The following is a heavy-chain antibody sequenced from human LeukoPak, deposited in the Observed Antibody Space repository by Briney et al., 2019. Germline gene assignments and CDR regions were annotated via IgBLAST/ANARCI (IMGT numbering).Heavy chain of an antibody. CDR2: ISGSSGST. CDR3: ARGREITVRGHFDY. Sequence: RWGVLGLSCAASGFTFSSYAMSWVRQAPGKGLEWVSSISGSSGSTYYADSVKGRFTVSRDNSKNTLYLQMNSLRAEDTAVYYCARGREITVRGHFDYWGQGTLVTVSS. CDR1: GFTFSSYA. J-gene: IGHJ4*02. V-gene: IGHV3-23*01. D-gene: IGHD4-11*01.